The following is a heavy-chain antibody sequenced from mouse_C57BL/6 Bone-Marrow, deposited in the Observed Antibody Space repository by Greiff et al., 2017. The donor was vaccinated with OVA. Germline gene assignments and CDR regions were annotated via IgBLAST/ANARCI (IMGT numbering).Heavy chain of an antibody. CDR2: IDPSDSYT. CDR3: AREGQLRPFAY. D-gene: IGHD3-2*02. J-gene: IGHJ3*01. V-gene: IGHV1-50*01. CDR1: GYTFTSYW. Sequence: QVQLQQPGAELVKPGASVKLSCKASGYTFTSYWMQWVKQRPGQGLEWIGEIDPSDSYTNYNQKLKGKATLTVDTTSSPAYMQLSSLASEDAAVYYCAREGQLRPFAYWGQGTLVTVSA.